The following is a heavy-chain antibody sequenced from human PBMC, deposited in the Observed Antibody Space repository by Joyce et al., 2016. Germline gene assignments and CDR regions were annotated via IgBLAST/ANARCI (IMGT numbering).Heavy chain of an antibody. Sequence: QVQLVQSGAEVKKPGASVTVSCKASGYIFTIYHLHWVRQATGQGLEWRGCINPNSGDTNYAHKFQGRVTMTRDTSINTAYLEVNSLTSDDTATYYCARVMTTVTMEAGYWGQGTLVTVSS. V-gene: IGHV1-2*02. CDR3: ARVMTTVTMEAGY. CDR2: INPNSGDT. CDR1: GYIFTIYH. J-gene: IGHJ4*02. D-gene: IGHD4-17*01.